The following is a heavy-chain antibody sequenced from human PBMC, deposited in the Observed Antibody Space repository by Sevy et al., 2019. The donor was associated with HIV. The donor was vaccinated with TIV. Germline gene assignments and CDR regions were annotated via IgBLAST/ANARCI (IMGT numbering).Heavy chain of an antibody. CDR3: TSMTTVEGVFDF. CDR2: IKSKSDGGTT. CDR1: GFTFSNVW. V-gene: IGHV3-15*01. Sequence: GGSLRLSCAASGFTFSNVWMSWVRQAPGKGLEWIGRIKSKSDGGTTDFAAPVKGRFTISRDDSQNKLFLQMNSLKTEDTAVYYCTSMTTVEGVFDFWGQGTLVTVSS. J-gene: IGHJ4*02. D-gene: IGHD4-17*01.